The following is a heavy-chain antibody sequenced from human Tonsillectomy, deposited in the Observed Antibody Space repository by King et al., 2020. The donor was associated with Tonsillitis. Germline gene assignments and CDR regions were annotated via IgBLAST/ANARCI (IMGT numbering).Heavy chain of an antibody. D-gene: IGHD2-8*01. V-gene: IGHV3-11*01. Sequence: VQLVESGGGLVKPGGSLRLSCTASGFTFSDYYMSWIRQAPGKGLEWISYISSSGGTVYFADSVKGRFTVSRDNAKNSLYLQMNSLRAEDTAIYYCARYAAVMISDPPFDYWGQGTLVTVSS. CDR3: ARYAAVMISDPPFDY. CDR2: ISSSGGTV. J-gene: IGHJ4*02. CDR1: GFTFSDYY.